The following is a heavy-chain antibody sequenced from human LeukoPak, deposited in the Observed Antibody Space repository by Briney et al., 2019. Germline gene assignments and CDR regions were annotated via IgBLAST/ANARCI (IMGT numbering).Heavy chain of an antibody. CDR2: ISYDGSNK. J-gene: IGHJ4*02. V-gene: IGHV3-30-3*01. CDR3: AREGLILTGYSPGRYYFDY. CDR1: KFTFSNYA. Sequence: GGSLRLSCTASKFTFSNYAMHWVRQAPGKGLEWVAVISYDGSNKYYADSVKGRFTISRDNSKNTLYLQMNSLRAEDTAVYYCAREGLILTGYSPGRYYFDYWGQGTLVTVSS. D-gene: IGHD3-9*01.